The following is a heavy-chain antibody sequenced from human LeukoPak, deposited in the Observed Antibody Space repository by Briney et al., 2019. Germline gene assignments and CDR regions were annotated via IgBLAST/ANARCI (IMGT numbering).Heavy chain of an antibody. J-gene: IGHJ4*02. V-gene: IGHV3-23*01. CDR3: AKVRYSGYDPPYYFDY. CDR1: GFILSSYA. CDR2: ISGSGGST. D-gene: IGHD5-12*01. Sequence: PGGSQRLSRAASGFILSSYAMSWVGQAPGKGLEWVSVISGSGGSTYYADSVKGRFTISRDNSKNTLYLQMSSLRAEDTAVYYCAKVRYSGYDPPYYFDYWGQGTLVTVSS.